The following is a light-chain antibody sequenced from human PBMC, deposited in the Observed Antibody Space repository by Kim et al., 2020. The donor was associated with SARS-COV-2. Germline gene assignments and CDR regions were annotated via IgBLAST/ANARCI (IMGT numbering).Light chain of an antibody. CDR1: QSVSSN. V-gene: IGKV3-15*01. Sequence: EIVMTQSPATLSVSPGERATLSCRASQSVSSNLAWYHQKPGQAPRLLIYGASTRATGIPAGFSGSGSGTEFTLTISSLQSEDFAVYYCLQYDNWPPWTFGQGTKVDIK. CDR2: GAS. CDR3: LQYDNWPPWT. J-gene: IGKJ1*01.